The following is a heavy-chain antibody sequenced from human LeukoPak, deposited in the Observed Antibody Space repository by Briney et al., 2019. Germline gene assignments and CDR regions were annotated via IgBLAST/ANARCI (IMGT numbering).Heavy chain of an antibody. CDR1: GDSITRYY. J-gene: IGHJ4*02. CDR2: TYHSGGT. Sequence: SETLSLTCSVSGDSITRYYWSWIRQPPGKGLEWIGYTYHSGGTNYNPSLKSRVTISVDTSKNQFSLRLTSVTAADTAVYYCARLQSERGEFDYWGQGTVVTVSS. CDR3: ARLQSERGEFDY. D-gene: IGHD4-11*01. V-gene: IGHV4-59*01.